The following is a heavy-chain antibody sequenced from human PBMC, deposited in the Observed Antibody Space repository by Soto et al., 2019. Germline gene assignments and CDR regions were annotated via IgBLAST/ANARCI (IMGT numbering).Heavy chain of an antibody. V-gene: IGHV3-49*03. CDR1: GFSFGDSA. Sequence: GGSLRLSCTASGFSFGDSAMSWFRQAPGKGLEWVGFIRSKAYSGTTEYAASVRGRFTISRDDSKSIAYLQMNSLKTEDTAVYYCVRATYFSGSSCYTRCLDYWGQGTLVTVSS. CDR3: VRATYFSGSSCYTRCLDY. D-gene: IGHD3-22*01. CDR2: IRSKAYSGTT. J-gene: IGHJ4*02.